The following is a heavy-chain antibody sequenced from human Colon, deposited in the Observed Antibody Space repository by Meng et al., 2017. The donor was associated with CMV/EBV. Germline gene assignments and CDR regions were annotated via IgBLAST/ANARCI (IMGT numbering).Heavy chain of an antibody. J-gene: IGHJ4*02. D-gene: IGHD3-22*01. CDR1: GDSINSSNYF. Sequence: VPGDSINSSNYFWGWIRQPPGKGLDWIGYIYDSGSTYYNPSLKSRVFISLGTSKNQFSLRLNSVTAADTAVYYCARAYYYDGSAFDYWGQGTLVTVSS. CDR3: ARAYYYDGSAFDY. CDR2: IYDSGST. V-gene: IGHV4-30-4*01.